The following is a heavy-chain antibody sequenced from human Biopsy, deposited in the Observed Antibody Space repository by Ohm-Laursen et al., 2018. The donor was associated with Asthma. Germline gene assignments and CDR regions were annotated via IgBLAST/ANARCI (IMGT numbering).Heavy chain of an antibody. CDR3: ARGLLGMDV. J-gene: IGHJ6*02. D-gene: IGHD2-15*01. V-gene: IGHV7-4-1*02. CDR1: GYIFTSHA. CDR2: INTNTGNP. Sequence: ASVKVSCKASGYIFTSHAMNWVRQAPGQGLEWMGRINTNTGNPTYAQGYTGRFVFSLDTSVSTAYLQISSLKADDTAVYYCARGLLGMDVWGQGTTVTVSS.